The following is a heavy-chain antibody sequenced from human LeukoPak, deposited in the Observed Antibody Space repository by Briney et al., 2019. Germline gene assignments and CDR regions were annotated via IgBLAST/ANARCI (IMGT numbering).Heavy chain of an antibody. CDR2: INPSGGST. CDR3: ARAGLGYDSSGYYPLRGAFDI. J-gene: IGHJ3*02. Sequence: ASVKVSCKASGYTFTSYDINWVRQAPGQGLEWMGIINPSGGSTSYAQKFQGRVTMIRDMSTSTVYMELSSLRSEDTAVYYCARAGLGYDSSGYYPLRGAFDIWGQGTMVTVSS. D-gene: IGHD3-22*01. V-gene: IGHV1-46*01. CDR1: GYTFTSYD.